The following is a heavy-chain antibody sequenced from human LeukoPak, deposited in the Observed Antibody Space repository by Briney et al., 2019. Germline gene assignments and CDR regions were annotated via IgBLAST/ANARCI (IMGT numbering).Heavy chain of an antibody. CDR3: ASWTDGYNTYFDY. CDR2: IYYSGST. V-gene: IGHV4-39*01. D-gene: IGHD5-24*01. Sequence: SETLSLTCTVSGGSISSSSYYWGWIRQPPGKGLQWIGSIYYSGSTYYNPSLKSRVTISVDTSKNQFSLKLSSVTAADTAVYYCASWTDGYNTYFDYWGQEPWSPSPQ. J-gene: IGHJ4*01. CDR1: GGSISSSSYY.